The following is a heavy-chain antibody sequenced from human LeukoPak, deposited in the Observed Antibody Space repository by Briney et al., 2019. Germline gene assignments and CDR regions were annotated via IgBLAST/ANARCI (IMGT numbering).Heavy chain of an antibody. Sequence: SQTLSLTCTVSGGTISSGGYYWSWIRQHPGKGLEWIAYMYYSGSTEYNPSLKSRATISVDTSNNQFSLKLSSVTAADTAVYYCARVPHDSSGYGYFDYWGQGTLVTVSS. V-gene: IGHV4-31*03. CDR1: GGTISSGGYY. CDR2: MYYSGST. D-gene: IGHD3-22*01. CDR3: ARVPHDSSGYGYFDY. J-gene: IGHJ4*02.